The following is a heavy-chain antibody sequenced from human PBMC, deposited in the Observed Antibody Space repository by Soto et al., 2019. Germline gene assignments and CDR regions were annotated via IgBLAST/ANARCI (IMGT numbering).Heavy chain of an antibody. D-gene: IGHD6-13*01. Sequence: PGGSLRLSCAASGFTFSSYGMHWVRQAPGKGLEWVAVISYDGSNKYYADSVKGRFTISRDNSKNTLYLQMNSLRAEDTAVYYCAKAGEAAAATWFDPWGQGTLVTVSS. V-gene: IGHV3-30*18. CDR2: ISYDGSNK. J-gene: IGHJ5*02. CDR1: GFTFSSYG. CDR3: AKAGEAAAATWFDP.